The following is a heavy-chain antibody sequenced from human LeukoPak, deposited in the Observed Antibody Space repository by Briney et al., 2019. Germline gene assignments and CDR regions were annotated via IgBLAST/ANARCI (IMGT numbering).Heavy chain of an antibody. Sequence: ASVKVSCKASGYTFTGYYMHWVRQAPGQGLEWMGWINPNSGGTNYAQKFQGRVTMTRDTSISTAYMELSRLRSDDTAVYYCARAYCSGGSCYFPFDYWGQGTLVTVSS. CDR2: INPNSGGT. V-gene: IGHV1-2*02. CDR3: ARAYCSGGSCYFPFDY. J-gene: IGHJ4*02. D-gene: IGHD2-15*01. CDR1: GYTFTGYY.